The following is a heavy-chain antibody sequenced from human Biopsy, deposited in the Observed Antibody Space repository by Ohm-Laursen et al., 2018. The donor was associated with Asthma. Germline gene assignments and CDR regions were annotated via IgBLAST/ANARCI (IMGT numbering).Heavy chain of an antibody. CDR2: INAGNGNT. D-gene: IGHD3-22*01. J-gene: IGHJ5*02. CDR3: ARGRKNYYDSSGLSGGWFDP. V-gene: IGHV1-3*01. CDR1: GYTFTNYA. Sequence: ASVKVSCKASGYTFTNYAIHWVRQAPGQRPEWMGWINAGNGNTKYSQKFQGRVTITRDTSATTAYMELSSLRSEDTAVYYCARGRKNYYDSSGLSGGWFDPWGQGTLVTVSS.